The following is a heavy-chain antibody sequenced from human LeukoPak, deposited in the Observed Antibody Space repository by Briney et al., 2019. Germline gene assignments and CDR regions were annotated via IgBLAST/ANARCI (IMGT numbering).Heavy chain of an antibody. CDR3: ARSRSASLTIFGVVIIDYYYGMDV. CDR2: MNPNCGNI. CDR1: GYTFTSYD. J-gene: IGHJ6*02. V-gene: IGHV1-8*01. Sequence: ASVKVSCKASGYTFTSYDINWVRQATGQGLEWMGWMNPNCGNIGYAQKFQGRVTMTRNTSISTAYMELSSLRSEDTAVYYCARSRSASLTIFGVVIIDYYYGMDVWSQGTTVTVSS. D-gene: IGHD3-3*01.